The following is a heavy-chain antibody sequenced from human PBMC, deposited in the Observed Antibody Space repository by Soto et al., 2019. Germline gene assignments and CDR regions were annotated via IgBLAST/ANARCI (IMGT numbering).Heavy chain of an antibody. CDR3: AATIILNCYYYMDV. V-gene: IGHV3-72*01. D-gene: IGHD3-3*01. Sequence: EVQLVESGGGLVQPGGSLRLSCAASGFTFSDHYMDWVRQAPGKGLEWVGRTRNKANSYTTEYAASVKGRFTISRDDSKNSLYLQMNSLKTEDTAVYYCAATIILNCYYYMDVWGKGTTVTVSS. CDR2: TRNKANSYTT. J-gene: IGHJ6*03. CDR1: GFTFSDHY.